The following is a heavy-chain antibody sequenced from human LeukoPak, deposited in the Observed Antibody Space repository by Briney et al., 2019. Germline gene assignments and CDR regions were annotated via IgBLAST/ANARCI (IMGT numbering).Heavy chain of an antibody. CDR3: ARDGGKHDYGDYVFDY. D-gene: IGHD4-17*01. CDR2: ISSSGSTI. J-gene: IGHJ4*02. V-gene: IGHV3-48*04. CDR1: GLSFSSYS. Sequence: GGSLRLSCAASGLSFSSYSMNWVRQAPGKGLEWVSYISSSGSTIYYADSVKGRFTISRDNAKNSLYLQMNSLRAEDTAVYYCARDGGKHDYGDYVFDYWGQGTLVTVSS.